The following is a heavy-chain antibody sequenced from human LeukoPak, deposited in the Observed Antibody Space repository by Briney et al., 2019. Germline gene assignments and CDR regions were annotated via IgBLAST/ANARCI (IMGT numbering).Heavy chain of an antibody. V-gene: IGHV3-23*01. Sequence: GGSLRLSCAASGFTFSSYAMSWVSQAPGKGLEWVSAISGSGGSTYYADSVKGRFTISRDNSKNTLYLQMNSLRAEDTAVYYCAKDSVVVPAAKGSYFDYWGQGTLVTVSS. CDR3: AKDSVVVPAAKGSYFDY. J-gene: IGHJ4*02. D-gene: IGHD2-2*01. CDR2: ISGSGGST. CDR1: GFTFSSYA.